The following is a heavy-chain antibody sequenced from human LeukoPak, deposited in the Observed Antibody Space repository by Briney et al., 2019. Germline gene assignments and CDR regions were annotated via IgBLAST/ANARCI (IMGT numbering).Heavy chain of an antibody. CDR3: ARVLTVTRDAFDI. CDR2: IYYSGST. D-gene: IGHD4-17*01. CDR1: GGSISSGGYY. V-gene: IGHV4-31*03. J-gene: IGHJ3*02. Sequence: SETLSLTCTVSGGSISSGGYYWSWIRQHPGKGLEWIGYIYYSGSTYYNPSLKSRVTISVDTSKNQFSLKLSSVTAAGTAVYYCARVLTVTRDAFDIWGQGTMVTVSS.